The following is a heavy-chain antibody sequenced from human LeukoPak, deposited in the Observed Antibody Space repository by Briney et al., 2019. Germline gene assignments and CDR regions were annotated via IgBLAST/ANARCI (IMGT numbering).Heavy chain of an antibody. J-gene: IGHJ5*02. CDR3: ARAGDPYYYDSSYSWFDP. D-gene: IGHD3-22*01. Sequence: SETLSLTCTVSGYSISSGYYWGWIRQPPGKGLAWIGSIYHSGSTYYNPSLKSRVTISVDTSKNQFSLKLSSVTAADTAVYYCARAGDPYYYDSSYSWFDPWGQGTLVTVSS. V-gene: IGHV4-38-2*02. CDR1: GYSISSGYY. CDR2: IYHSGST.